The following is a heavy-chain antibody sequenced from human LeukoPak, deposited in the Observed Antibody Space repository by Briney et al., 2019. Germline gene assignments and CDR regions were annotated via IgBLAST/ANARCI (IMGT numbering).Heavy chain of an antibody. D-gene: IGHD3-3*01. Sequence: PGGSLRLSCAASGFTFSSYWMSWVRQAPGKGLEWVANIKQDGSEKYYVDSVKGRFTISRDNAKNSLYLQMNSLRAEDTAMSYCARDTHYDFWSALAIDYFDYWDQGTLVTVSS. CDR1: GFTFSSYW. CDR2: IKQDGSEK. V-gene: IGHV3-7*01. J-gene: IGHJ4*02. CDR3: ARDTHYDFWSALAIDYFDY.